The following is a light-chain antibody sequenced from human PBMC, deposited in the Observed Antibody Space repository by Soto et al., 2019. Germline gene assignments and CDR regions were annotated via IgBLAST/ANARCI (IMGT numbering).Light chain of an antibody. J-gene: IGLJ1*01. CDR3: AAWDDSLSGGV. V-gene: IGLV1-47*02. CDR1: RFNIGFNS. Sequence: QSVLTQPPSASGTPGQTVTISCSGSRFNIGFNSVYWYQQLPGMAPKLLIHSNDERPSGVPDRFSGYKSGTSASLAISGLRSEDEAEYYCAAWDDSLSGGVFATGTKLTVL. CDR2: SND.